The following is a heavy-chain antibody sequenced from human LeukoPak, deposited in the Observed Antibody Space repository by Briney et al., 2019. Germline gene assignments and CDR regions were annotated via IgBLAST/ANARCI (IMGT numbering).Heavy chain of an antibody. D-gene: IGHD3-22*01. CDR2: IYYSGST. V-gene: IGHV4-31*11. CDR3: ARGGYYYDR. CDR1: GGSFSGYY. J-gene: IGHJ4*02. Sequence: PSETLSLTCAVYGGSFSGYYWSWIRQHPGKGLEWIGYIYYSGSTYYNPSLKSRVTISVDTSKNQFSLKLSSVTAADTAVYYCARGGYYYDRWGQGTLVTVSS.